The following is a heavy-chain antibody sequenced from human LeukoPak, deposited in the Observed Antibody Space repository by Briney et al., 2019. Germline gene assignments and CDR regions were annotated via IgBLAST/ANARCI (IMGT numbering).Heavy chain of an antibody. Sequence: SETLSLTCTVSGGSISSSSYYWGWIRQPPGKGLEWIGEINHSGSTNYSPSLKSRVTISVDTSKNQFSLKLSSVTAADTAVYYCARGSRYCSGGSCYNSLFDYWGQGTLVTVSS. D-gene: IGHD2-15*01. V-gene: IGHV4-39*07. CDR3: ARGSRYCSGGSCYNSLFDY. CDR1: GGSISSSSYY. CDR2: INHSGST. J-gene: IGHJ4*02.